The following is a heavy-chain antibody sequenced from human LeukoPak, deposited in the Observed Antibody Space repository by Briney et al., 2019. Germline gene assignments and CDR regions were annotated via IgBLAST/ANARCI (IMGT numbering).Heavy chain of an antibody. Sequence: ASVKVSCKASGYTFTSYDINWVRQATGQRLEWMGWINAGNGNTKYSQKFQGRVTITRDTSASTAYMELSSLRSEDTAVYYCARALMVRGVIISDYWGQGTLVTVSS. D-gene: IGHD3-10*01. J-gene: IGHJ4*02. V-gene: IGHV1-3*01. CDR2: INAGNGNT. CDR3: ARALMVRGVIISDY. CDR1: GYTFTSYD.